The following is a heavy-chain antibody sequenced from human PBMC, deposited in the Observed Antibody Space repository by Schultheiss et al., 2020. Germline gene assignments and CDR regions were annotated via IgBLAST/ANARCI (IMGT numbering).Heavy chain of an antibody. CDR2: ISGSGGTT. V-gene: IGHV3-23*01. D-gene: IGHD2-8*02. Sequence: GSLRLSCAASGFTFSSYAMSWVRQAPGKGLEWVSAISGSGGTTYYTDSVRGRFTISRDNANNSLSLQMNSLRAEDTAVYYCAKGNGLYWWGFDPWGQGTLVTVS. CDR3: AKGNGLYWWGFDP. CDR1: GFTFSSYA. J-gene: IGHJ5*02.